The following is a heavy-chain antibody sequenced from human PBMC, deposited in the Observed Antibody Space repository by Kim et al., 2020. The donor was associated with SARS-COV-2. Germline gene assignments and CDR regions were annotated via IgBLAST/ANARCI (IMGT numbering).Heavy chain of an antibody. CDR1: GFTFSSYA. D-gene: IGHD3-9*01. J-gene: IGHJ4*02. CDR3: AKTYYDILTRWTFVY. CDR2: ISGSGGST. Sequence: GGSLRLSCAASGFTFSSYAMSWVRQAPGKGLEWVSAISGSGGSTYYADSVKGRFTISRDNSKNTLYLQMNSLRAEDTAVYYCAKTYYDILTRWTFVYWGQGTLVTVSS. V-gene: IGHV3-23*01.